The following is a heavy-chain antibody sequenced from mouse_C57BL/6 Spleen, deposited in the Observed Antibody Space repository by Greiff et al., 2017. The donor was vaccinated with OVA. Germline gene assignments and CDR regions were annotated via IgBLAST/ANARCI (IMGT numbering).Heavy chain of an antibody. CDR2: IDPADSDT. V-gene: IGHV1-50*01. CDR1: GYTFTSYW. Sequence: VQLQQPGAELVKPGASVKLSCKASGYTFTSYWMQWVKQRPGQGLEWIGGIDPADSDTNYNQKFKGKATLTVDTSSSTAYMQLSSLTSEDSAVYYCARHDDYYLAYWGQGTMVTVSA. D-gene: IGHD2-3*01. CDR3: ARHDDYYLAY. J-gene: IGHJ3*01.